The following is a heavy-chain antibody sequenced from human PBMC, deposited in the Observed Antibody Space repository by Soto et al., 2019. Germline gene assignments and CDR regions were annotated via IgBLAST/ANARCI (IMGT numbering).Heavy chain of an antibody. CDR3: AKEYRRRDSSQGVDY. J-gene: IGHJ4*02. Sequence: GGSLRLSCAASGFTFDYYAMHWVGQSPGKGLEWVSLISWDGGSTYYADSVKGRFTISRDNSKNSLYLQMNSLRAEDTALYYCAKEYRRRDSSQGVDYWGQGTLVTVSS. CDR2: ISWDGGST. CDR1: GFTFDYYA. V-gene: IGHV3-43D*04. D-gene: IGHD3-22*01.